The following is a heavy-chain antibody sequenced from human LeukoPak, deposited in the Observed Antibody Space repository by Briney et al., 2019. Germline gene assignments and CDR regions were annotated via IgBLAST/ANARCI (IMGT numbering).Heavy chain of an antibody. Sequence: SETLSLTCTVSGGSISSYYWSWIRQPPGKGLEWIRYIYYSGSTNYNPSLKSRVTISVDTSKNQFSLKLSSVTAADTAVYYCARTPRRCTNGVCYDGNYYYYYMDVWGKGTTVTVSS. CDR1: GGSISSYY. D-gene: IGHD2-8*01. CDR2: IYYSGST. V-gene: IGHV4-59*01. J-gene: IGHJ6*03. CDR3: ARTPRRCTNGVCYDGNYYYYYMDV.